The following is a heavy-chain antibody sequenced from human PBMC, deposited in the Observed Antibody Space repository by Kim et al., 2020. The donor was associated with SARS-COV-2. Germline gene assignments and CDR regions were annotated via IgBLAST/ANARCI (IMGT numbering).Heavy chain of an antibody. V-gene: IGHV1-18*01. Sequence: ASVKVSCKASGYTFTSYGISWVRQAPGQGLEWMGWISAYNGNTNYAQKLQGRVTMTTDTSTSTAYMELRSLRSDDTAVYYCARLRVYCSSTSCYLYFDYWGQGTLVTVSS. D-gene: IGHD2-2*01. CDR1: GYTFTSYG. CDR3: ARLRVYCSSTSCYLYFDY. J-gene: IGHJ4*02. CDR2: ISAYNGNT.